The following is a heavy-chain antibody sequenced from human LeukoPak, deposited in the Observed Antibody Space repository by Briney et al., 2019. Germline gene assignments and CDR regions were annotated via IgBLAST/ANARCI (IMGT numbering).Heavy chain of an antibody. Sequence: GGSLRLSCAASGFTFRNYAISWVRQAPGKGLEWVSTISSSGGSTYFADSVKGRFTISRDNSKNTLYLQMNSLRAEDTAIYYCAKDQYSSSWYYFDYWGQGTLVTVSS. D-gene: IGHD6-13*01. CDR1: GFTFRNYA. J-gene: IGHJ4*02. CDR3: AKDQYSSSWYYFDY. V-gene: IGHV3-23*01. CDR2: ISSSGGST.